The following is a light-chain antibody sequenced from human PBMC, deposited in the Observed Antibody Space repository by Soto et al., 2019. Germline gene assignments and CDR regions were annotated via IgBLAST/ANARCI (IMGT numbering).Light chain of an antibody. CDR1: QSISSW. V-gene: IGKV1-5*03. CDR2: KAS. J-gene: IGKJ1*01. CDR3: QQYRGT. Sequence: DIPMTQSPSTLSASVGDRVTITCRASQSISSWLAWYQQKPGKAPKLLIYKASSLESGVPSRFSGSGSGTEFTLTISSLQPDDFATYYCQQYRGTFDQGTKVEIK.